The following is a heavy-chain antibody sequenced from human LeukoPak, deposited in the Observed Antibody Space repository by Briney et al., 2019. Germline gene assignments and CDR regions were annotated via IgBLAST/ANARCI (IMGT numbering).Heavy chain of an antibody. Sequence: PGGSLRLSCAASGFTFSSYSMNWVRQAPGKGLEWVSSISSSSSYIYYADSVKGRFTISRDNAKNSLYLQMNSLRAEDTAVYYCARGLRFSEWLLDHFDYWGQGTLVTVSS. CDR1: GFTFSSYS. CDR3: ARGLRFSEWLLDHFDY. D-gene: IGHD3-3*01. J-gene: IGHJ4*02. CDR2: ISSSSSYI. V-gene: IGHV3-21*01.